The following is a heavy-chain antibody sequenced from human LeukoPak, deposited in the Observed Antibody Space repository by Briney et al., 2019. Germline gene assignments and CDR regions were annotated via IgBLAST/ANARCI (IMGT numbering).Heavy chain of an antibody. D-gene: IGHD5-18*01. J-gene: IGHJ3*02. Sequence: ASVKVSCKASGGTYSSYAISWVRQAPGQGLEWMGRIIPIFGIANYAQKFQGRVMTTADKSTSTAYMELSSLRSEDTTVYYCARVVTPHDAFDIWGQGAMVTVSS. CDR2: IIPIFGIA. CDR1: GGTYSSYA. V-gene: IGHV1-69*04. CDR3: ARVVTPHDAFDI.